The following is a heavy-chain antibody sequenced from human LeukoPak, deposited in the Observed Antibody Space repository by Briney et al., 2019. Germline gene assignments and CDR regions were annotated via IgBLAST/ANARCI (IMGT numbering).Heavy chain of an antibody. CDR1: GYTFTDYY. Sequence: GASVKVSCKASGYTFTDYYMHWVRQAPGQGLEWMGWINPNSGGTNYAQKFQGRVTMTRDTSISTAYMELSRLRSDDTAVYYCARDSSSGWSRHFDYWGQGTLVTVSS. CDR2: INPNSGGT. V-gene: IGHV1-2*02. D-gene: IGHD6-19*01. J-gene: IGHJ4*02. CDR3: ARDSSSGWSRHFDY.